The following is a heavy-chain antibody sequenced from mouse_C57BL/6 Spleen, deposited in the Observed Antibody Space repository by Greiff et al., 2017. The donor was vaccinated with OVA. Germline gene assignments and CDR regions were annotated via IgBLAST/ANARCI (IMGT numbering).Heavy chain of an antibody. CDR3: ARDGITTVVAYWYFDV. CDR2: ISDGGSYT. Sequence: EVQLVESGGGLVKPGGSLKLSCAASGFTFSSYAMSWVRQTPEKRLEWVATISDGGSYTYYPDNVKGRFTISRDNAKNNLYLQMSHLKSEDTAMYYCARDGITTVVAYWYFDVWVTGTTVTVSS. V-gene: IGHV5-4*01. CDR1: GFTFSSYA. J-gene: IGHJ1*03. D-gene: IGHD1-1*01.